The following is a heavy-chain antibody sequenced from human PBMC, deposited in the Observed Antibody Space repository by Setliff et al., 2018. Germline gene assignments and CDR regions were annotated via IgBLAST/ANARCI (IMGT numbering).Heavy chain of an antibody. D-gene: IGHD3-3*01. CDR1: GFTFSSYW. V-gene: IGHV3-74*01. Sequence: PGGSLRLSCAASGFTFSSYWMHWVRQAPGKGLVWVSRINSDGSSTSYADSVKGRFTIPRDNAKNTLYLQMNSLRAEDTAVYYCARDGGLLQFLEWSRSYMDVWGKGTTVTVSS. CDR3: ARDGGLLQFLEWSRSYMDV. CDR2: INSDGSST. J-gene: IGHJ6*03.